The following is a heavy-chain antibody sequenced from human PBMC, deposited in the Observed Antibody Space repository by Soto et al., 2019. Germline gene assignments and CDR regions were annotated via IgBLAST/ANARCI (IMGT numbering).Heavy chain of an antibody. J-gene: IGHJ4*02. Sequence: EVQLVESGGGVVRPGGSLRLSCAASGFTFDDYGMSWVRQAPGKGLEWVSGINWNGGRTGYADSVKGRFTISRDNAKNSRYLQMNSLRAEDTALYYCARLYSSGWYGPGRYWGQGTLVTVSS. D-gene: IGHD6-19*01. CDR3: ARLYSSGWYGPGRY. CDR2: INWNGGRT. CDR1: GFTFDDYG. V-gene: IGHV3-20*04.